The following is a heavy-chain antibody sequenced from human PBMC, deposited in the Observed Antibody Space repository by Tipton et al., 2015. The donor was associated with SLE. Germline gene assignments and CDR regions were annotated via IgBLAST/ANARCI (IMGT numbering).Heavy chain of an antibody. D-gene: IGHD3-9*01. V-gene: IGHV1-18*01. Sequence: QSGPEVKKPGASVKVSCKASGYTFTSYGISWVRQAPGQGLEWMGWISAYNGHTNYAQKLQGRVTMTTDTSTSTAYMELRSLRSDDTAVYYCASSSSLRYFDWLPHDAFDIWGQGTMVTVSS. J-gene: IGHJ3*02. CDR1: GYTFTSYG. CDR2: ISAYNGHT. CDR3: ASSSSLRYFDWLPHDAFDI.